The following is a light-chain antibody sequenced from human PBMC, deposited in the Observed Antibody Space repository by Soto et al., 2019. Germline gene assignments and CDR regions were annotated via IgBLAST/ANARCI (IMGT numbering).Light chain of an antibody. CDR3: QQRSNWPPPPIT. CDR1: QSVGNN. J-gene: IGKJ5*01. Sequence: EIVMTQSPATLSVSPGERVTLSCRASQSVGNNLAWYQQKPGQAPRLLIHGASTRATGIPARFSGSGSGTEFTLTISSLEPEDFAVYYCQQRSNWPPPPITFGQGTRLEIK. V-gene: IGKV3-15*01. CDR2: GAS.